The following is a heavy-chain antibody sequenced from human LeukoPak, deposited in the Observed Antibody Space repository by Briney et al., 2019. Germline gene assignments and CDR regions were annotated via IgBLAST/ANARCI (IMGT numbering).Heavy chain of an antibody. CDR3: AKDQKSAVLYSCPCY. J-gene: IGHJ4*02. CDR2: IRYGRSNK. CDR1: GFTFSSYG. Sequence: GGSLRLSSAASGFTFSSYGMHWVRQAPGKGLEWVAFIRYGRSNKYYADSGKVPFTSSRDNSKNTLYLQMDSLVAEDTAVYSSAKDQKSAVLYSCPCYWGQGTLVTVSS. V-gene: IGHV3-30*02. D-gene: IGHD2-15*01.